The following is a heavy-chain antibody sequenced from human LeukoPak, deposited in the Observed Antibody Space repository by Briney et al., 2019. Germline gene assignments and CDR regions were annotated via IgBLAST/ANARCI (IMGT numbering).Heavy chain of an antibody. CDR2: IRYAGSNK. D-gene: IGHD3-22*01. Sequence: GGSLRLSCAASRFTFSSYGMHWVRQAPGKGLEWVAFIRYAGSNKYYADSVKGRFTISRDNSKNTLYLQMNSLRAEDTAVYYCAKDYVRVYYYDSSGYSFDYWGQGTLVTVSS. J-gene: IGHJ4*02. V-gene: IGHV3-30*02. CDR3: AKDYVRVYYYDSSGYSFDY. CDR1: RFTFSSYG.